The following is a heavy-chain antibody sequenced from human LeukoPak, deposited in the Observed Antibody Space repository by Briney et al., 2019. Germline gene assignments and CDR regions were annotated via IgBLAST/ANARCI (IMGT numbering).Heavy chain of an antibody. J-gene: IGHJ3*02. Sequence: PSETLSLTCTVSGGSSSSSSCYWGWIRQHPGKGLEWIGSVYYSGSTYYNPSLKSRVTISVDTSKNQFSLKLSSVTAADTAVYYCASLYYYDSSGYYRDAFDIWGRGTMVTVSS. V-gene: IGHV4-39*01. D-gene: IGHD3-22*01. CDR1: GGSSSSSSCY. CDR3: ASLYYYDSSGYYRDAFDI. CDR2: VYYSGST.